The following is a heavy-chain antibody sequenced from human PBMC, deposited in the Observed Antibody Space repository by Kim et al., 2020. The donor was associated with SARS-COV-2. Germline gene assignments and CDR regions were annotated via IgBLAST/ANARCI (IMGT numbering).Heavy chain of an antibody. CDR2: ISSSSSYI. CDR3: ALEWERDDDAFDI. D-gene: IGHD1-26*01. Sequence: GGSLRLSCAASGFTFSSYSMNWVRQAPGKGLEWVSSISSSSSYIYYADSVKGRFTISRDNAKNSLYLQMNSLRAEDTAVYYCALEWERDDDAFDIWGQGTMVTVSS. V-gene: IGHV3-21*01. CDR1: GFTFSSYS. J-gene: IGHJ3*02.